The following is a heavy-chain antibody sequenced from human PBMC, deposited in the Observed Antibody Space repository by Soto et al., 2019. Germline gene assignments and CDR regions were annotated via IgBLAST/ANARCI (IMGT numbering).Heavy chain of an antibody. CDR2: IYYSGST. CDR3: ASTSYFDNSGSDY. J-gene: IGHJ4*02. V-gene: IGHV4-30-4*01. CDR1: GGAISSDKYY. D-gene: IGHD3-22*01. Sequence: SETLSLTCTVSGGAISSDKYYWSWIRQPPGKGLEWIGYIYYSGSTYYNPSLKSRVIISMDTSRNQFPLNLSSVTAADTAVYYCASTSYFDNSGSDYWGQGTLVTVSS.